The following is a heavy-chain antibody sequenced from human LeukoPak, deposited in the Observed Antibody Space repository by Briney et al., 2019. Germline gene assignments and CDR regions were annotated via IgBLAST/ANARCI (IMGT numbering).Heavy chain of an antibody. V-gene: IGHV4-34*01. CDR2: INHSGST. J-gene: IGHJ5*02. D-gene: IGHD6-13*01. Sequence: SETLSLTCAVYGGSFSGHYWGWIRQPPGKGLEWIGEINHSGSTNYNPSLKSRVTISVDTSKNQFSLKLSSVTAADTAVYYCARVPQRFDPWGQGTLVTVSS. CDR1: GGSFSGHY. CDR3: ARVPQRFDP.